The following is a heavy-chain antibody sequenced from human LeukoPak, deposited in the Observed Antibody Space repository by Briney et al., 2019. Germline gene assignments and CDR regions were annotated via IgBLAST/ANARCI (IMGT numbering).Heavy chain of an antibody. CDR1: GFTFSSYS. Sequence: GGSLRLSCAASGFTFSSYSMNWVRQAPGKGLEWVSSISSSSSYIYYADSVKGRFNISRDNPKNSLYLQINSLRAEDTAVYYCARDACSSTSCFRDYWGQGTRVTVSS. D-gene: IGHD2-2*01. CDR3: ARDACSSTSCFRDY. J-gene: IGHJ4*02. V-gene: IGHV3-21*01. CDR2: ISSSSSYI.